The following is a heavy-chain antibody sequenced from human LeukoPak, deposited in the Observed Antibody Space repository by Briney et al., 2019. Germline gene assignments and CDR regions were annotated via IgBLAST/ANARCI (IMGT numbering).Heavy chain of an antibody. J-gene: IGHJ3*02. Sequence: GGSLLLSCAASGFTFSSYSMHWVRQAPGKGLEFVSAISKNGRNTYYGNSMKGRFTISRDISKNTLYLQMGSLRPEDMAVYYCAREEGEYSSSSSGIWGQGTMVTVSS. CDR3: AREEGEYSSSSSGI. V-gene: IGHV3-64*01. CDR2: ISKNGRNT. CDR1: GFTFSSYS. D-gene: IGHD6-6*01.